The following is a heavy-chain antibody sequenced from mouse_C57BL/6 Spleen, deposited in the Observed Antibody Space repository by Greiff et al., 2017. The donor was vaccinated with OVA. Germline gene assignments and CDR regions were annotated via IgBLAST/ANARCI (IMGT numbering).Heavy chain of an antibody. CDR1: GYSITSGYY. J-gene: IGHJ4*01. Sequence: EVKLVESGPGLVKPSQSLSLTCSVTGYSITSGYYWNWIRQFPGNKLEWMGYISYDGSNNYNPSLKNRISITRDTSKNQFFLKLNSVTTEDTATYYCAREDGYYGSSFYYAMDYWGKGTSVTVSS. CDR3: AREDGYYGSSFYYAMDY. D-gene: IGHD1-1*01. CDR2: ISYDGSN. V-gene: IGHV3-6*01.